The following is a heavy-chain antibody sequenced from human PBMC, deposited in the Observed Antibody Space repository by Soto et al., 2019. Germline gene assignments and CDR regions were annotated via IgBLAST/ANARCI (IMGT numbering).Heavy chain of an antibody. Sequence: SVKVSCKASGGTFSSYAISWVRQAPGQGLEWMGGIIPIFGTANYAQKFQGRVTMTRDTSTSTVYMELSSLRSEDTAVYYCASTPDGWGDAFDIWGQGTMVTVSS. J-gene: IGHJ3*02. CDR3: ASTPDGWGDAFDI. CDR2: IIPIFGTA. D-gene: IGHD2-2*03. V-gene: IGHV1-69*05. CDR1: GGTFSSYA.